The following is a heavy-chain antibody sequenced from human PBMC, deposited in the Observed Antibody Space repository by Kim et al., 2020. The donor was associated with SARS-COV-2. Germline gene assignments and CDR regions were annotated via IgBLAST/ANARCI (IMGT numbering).Heavy chain of an antibody. D-gene: IGHD5-12*01. CDR2: IYYSGST. J-gene: IGHJ4*02. CDR3: ARAFVSPAMRYSGYVFDY. V-gene: IGHV4-59*01. Sequence: SETLSLTCTVSGGSISSYYWSWIRQPPGKGLEWIGYIYYSGSTNYNASLKSRVTISVDTSKNQFSLKLSSVTAADTAVYYCARAFVSPAMRYSGYVFDYWGQGTLVTVSS. CDR1: GGSISSYY.